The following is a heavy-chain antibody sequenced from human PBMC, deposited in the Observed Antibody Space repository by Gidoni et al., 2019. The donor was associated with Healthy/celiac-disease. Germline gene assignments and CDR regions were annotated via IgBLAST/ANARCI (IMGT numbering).Heavy chain of an antibody. CDR2: FNAGNGNT. CDR3: ARVYCSGGSCSLDY. V-gene: IGHV1-3*01. J-gene: IGHJ4*02. Sequence: QVQVVQSGAEVKKPGASVKVSCKASGYTVTSYAMHWVRQAPGQRLEWMGWFNAGNGNTQYSQKFQGRVTITRDTSASTAYMELSSLRSEDTAVYYCARVYCSGGSCSLDYWGQGTLVTVSS. D-gene: IGHD2-15*01. CDR1: GYTVTSYA.